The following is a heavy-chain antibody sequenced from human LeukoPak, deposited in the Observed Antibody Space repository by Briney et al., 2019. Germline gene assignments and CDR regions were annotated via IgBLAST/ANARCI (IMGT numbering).Heavy chain of an antibody. CDR2: SSKRGDWT. V-gene: IGHV3-23*01. CDR3: AGRGIQDGYFDY. Sequence: GGSLRLSCRASGFTFRDYAMSWVRPAPGKGVEWVSTSSKRGDWTYYPGSVKGRFTVSRNNSKNTLYVQMNSLRAEDTAVFYCAGRGIQDGYFDYWGQGTLVTVSS. CDR1: GFTFRDYA. D-gene: IGHD5-18*01. J-gene: IGHJ4*02.